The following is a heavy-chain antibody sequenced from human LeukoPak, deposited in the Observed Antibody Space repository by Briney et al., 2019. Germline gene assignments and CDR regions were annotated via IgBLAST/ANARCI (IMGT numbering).Heavy chain of an antibody. V-gene: IGHV5-51*01. CDR3: ARLRYCGGDCYNSGFDY. J-gene: IGHJ4*02. CDR1: GYSFTSYW. D-gene: IGHD2-21*02. Sequence: GESLKISCKGSGYSFTSYWIGWARQMPGKGLEWMGIIYPGDSDTRYSPSFQGQVTISADKSISTAYLQWSSLKASDTAMYYCARLRYCGGDCYNSGFDYWGQGTLVTVSS. CDR2: IYPGDSDT.